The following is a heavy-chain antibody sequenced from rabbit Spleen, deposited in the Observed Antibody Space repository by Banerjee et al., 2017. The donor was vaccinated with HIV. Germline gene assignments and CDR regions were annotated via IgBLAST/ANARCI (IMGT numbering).Heavy chain of an antibody. J-gene: IGHJ4*01. CDR2: IYTGGGT. CDR1: GVSFSSSSY. Sequence: QSLEESGGDLVKPGASLTLTCTASGVSFSSSSYMCWVRQAPGKGLEWIACIYTGGGTWYASWAKGRFTISKTSSTTVTLQMTSLTAADTAMYFCARGDGIYAFKLWGQGTLVTVS. V-gene: IGHV1S40*01. CDR3: ARGDGIYAFKL. D-gene: IGHD3-3*01.